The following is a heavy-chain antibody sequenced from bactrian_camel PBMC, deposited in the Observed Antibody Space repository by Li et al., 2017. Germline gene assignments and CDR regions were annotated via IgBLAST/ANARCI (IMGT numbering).Heavy chain of an antibody. CDR3: AASGYCWGTTWANLSRYEL. J-gene: IGHJ4*01. CDR1: GFTFSSSY. D-gene: IGHD5*01. CDR2: IYAGGRTT. V-gene: IGHV3-2*01. Sequence: VQLVESGGGLVQPGGSLRLSCAASGFTFSSSYMSWVRQAPGKGLEWVSSIYAGGRTTYYADSVKGRFTISQDNAKNTLSLVMDHLKPEDSGTYYCAASGYCWGTTWANLSRYELWGQGTQVTVS.